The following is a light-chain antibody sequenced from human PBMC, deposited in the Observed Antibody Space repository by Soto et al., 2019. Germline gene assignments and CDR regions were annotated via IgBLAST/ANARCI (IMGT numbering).Light chain of an antibody. J-gene: IGLJ1*01. CDR2: EVS. CDR3: SSYSSSILV. Sequence: QSVLTQPASVSGSPGQSITIACTGTSSDVGGYKYVSWYQHHPGKAPKLMIYEVSNRPSGVSNRFSGSKSGNTASLTISGLQAEDEADYYCSSYSSSILVFGTGTNVTVL. V-gene: IGLV2-14*01. CDR1: SSDVGGYKY.